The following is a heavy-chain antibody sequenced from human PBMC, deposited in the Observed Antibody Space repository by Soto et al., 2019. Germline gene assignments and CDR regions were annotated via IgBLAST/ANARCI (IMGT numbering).Heavy chain of an antibody. CDR3: ARVLGWATTYSWSDP. J-gene: IGHJ5*02. Sequence: SETLSLTCTVSGGSISSSSYYWGWIRQPPGKGLEWIGSIFYSGSTNYNPSLKSRVTISVDTSKNQFSLKLSSVTAADTAVYYCARVLGWATTYSWSDPWGQGTLVTVAS. D-gene: IGHD1-1*01. CDR1: GGSISSSSYY. CDR2: IFYSGST. V-gene: IGHV4-39*07.